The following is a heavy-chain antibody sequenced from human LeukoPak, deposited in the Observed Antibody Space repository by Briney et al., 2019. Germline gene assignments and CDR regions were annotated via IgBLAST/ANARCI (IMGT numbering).Heavy chain of an antibody. CDR2: INHSGST. V-gene: IGHV4-34*01. CDR3: VSPRGFSYGYFDY. Sequence: PSETLSLTCAVYGGSFSGYYWNWIRQPPGKGLEWIGEINHSGSTNYNPSLKSRVTISADTSKNQFSLTLGSVSATDTAVYYCVSPRGFSYGYFDYWGQGTLVTVSS. D-gene: IGHD5-18*01. J-gene: IGHJ4*02. CDR1: GGSFSGYY.